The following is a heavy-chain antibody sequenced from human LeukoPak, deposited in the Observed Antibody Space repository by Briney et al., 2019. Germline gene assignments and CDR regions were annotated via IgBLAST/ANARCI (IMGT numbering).Heavy chain of an antibody. CDR1: GFTFSSYW. CDR3: ARSPLNYDILTGYYRRGNYFDS. D-gene: IGHD3-9*01. Sequence: GGSLRLSRAASGFTFSSYWMSWVRQAPGKGLEWVANIKQDGSEKFYVASVKGRFTISRDNAENSLYLQMNSLRADDTAVYYCARSPLNYDILTGYYRRGNYFDSWGQGTLVTVST. J-gene: IGHJ4*02. V-gene: IGHV3-7*01. CDR2: IKQDGSEK.